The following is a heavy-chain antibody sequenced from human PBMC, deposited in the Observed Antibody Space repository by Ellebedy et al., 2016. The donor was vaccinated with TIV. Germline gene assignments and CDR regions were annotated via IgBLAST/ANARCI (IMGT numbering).Heavy chain of an antibody. Sequence: GESLKISXAASGFTFSSYAMHWVRQAAGKGLEWVSYIGTSSSTLYYADSVKGRFTISRDNAKNSLYLQMNSLRAEDTAVYYCARGHYGLDVWGQGTTVTVSS. CDR1: GFTFSSYA. J-gene: IGHJ6*02. CDR2: IGTSSSTL. CDR3: ARGHYGLDV. V-gene: IGHV3-48*04.